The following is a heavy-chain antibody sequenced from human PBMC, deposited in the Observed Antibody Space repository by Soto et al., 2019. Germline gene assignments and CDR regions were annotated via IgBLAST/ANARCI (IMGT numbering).Heavy chain of an antibody. CDR2: INPSGST. D-gene: IGHD2-8*02. J-gene: IGHJ4*02. CDR1: GGSFSGYY. V-gene: IGHV4-34*01. CDR3: ARDKITGLFDY. Sequence: QVQLQQWGAGLLKPSETLSLTFASYGGSFSGYYWTWIRQPPGTGLEWIGEINPSGSTNYNPSLKSRVTISIDPSKHQFSLKLTSVTAEDTAVYYCARDKITGLFDYWGQGTLVTVSS.